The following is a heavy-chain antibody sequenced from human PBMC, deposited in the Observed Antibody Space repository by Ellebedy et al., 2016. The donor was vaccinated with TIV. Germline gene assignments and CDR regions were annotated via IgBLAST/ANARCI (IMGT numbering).Heavy chain of an antibody. Sequence: GESLKISCAASGFTFSGYWMSWVRQAPGKGLEWVANIKEDGSEAYYVDSVKGRFTISRDNAKNSLYLQMSNLRAEDTAVFYCARDPALPRGRFDPWGQGTLVTVSS. J-gene: IGHJ5*02. CDR2: IKEDGSEA. CDR1: GFTFSGYW. CDR3: ARDPALPRGRFDP. V-gene: IGHV3-7*03.